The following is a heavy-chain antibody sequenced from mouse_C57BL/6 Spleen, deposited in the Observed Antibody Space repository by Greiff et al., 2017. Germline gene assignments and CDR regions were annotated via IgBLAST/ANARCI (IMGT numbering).Heavy chain of an antibody. CDR2: IDPSDSET. Sequence: QVQLQQPGAELVRPGSSVKLSCKASGYTFTSYWLHWVKQRPIQGLEWIGNIDPSDSETHYNQKFKDKDTLTVDKSSSTAYMQLSSLTSEDSAFYYCARWLLGYYAMDYWGQGTSVTVS. V-gene: IGHV1-52*01. CDR3: ARWLLGYYAMDY. CDR1: GYTFTSYW. J-gene: IGHJ4*01. D-gene: IGHD2-3*01.